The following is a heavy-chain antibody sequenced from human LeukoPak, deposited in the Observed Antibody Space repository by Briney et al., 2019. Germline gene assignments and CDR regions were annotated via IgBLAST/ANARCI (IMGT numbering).Heavy chain of an antibody. V-gene: IGHV3-48*01. Sequence: GGSLRLSCAASGFTFSSYSMNWVRQAPGKGLEWVSYISSSSSTIHYADSVKGRFTISRDNSKNTLYLQMNSLRAEDTAVYYCAKEVTAMVNHWGQGTLVTVSS. CDR3: AKEVTAMVNH. CDR2: ISSSSSTI. D-gene: IGHD5-18*01. CDR1: GFTFSSYS. J-gene: IGHJ4*02.